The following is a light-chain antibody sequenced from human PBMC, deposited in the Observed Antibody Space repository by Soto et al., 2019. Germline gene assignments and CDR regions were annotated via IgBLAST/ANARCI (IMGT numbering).Light chain of an antibody. CDR1: QSVRSN. CDR2: RTS. J-gene: IGKJ1*01. CDR3: QQYDSSPRT. Sequence: TQYTATLSVSPGKKATLSCRASQSVRSNLAWYQQKPGQAPRLLIYRTSNRATGIPDRFSGSGSGTDFTLTISRLEPEDFAVYWCQQYDSSPRTFGQGTKVDIK. V-gene: IGKV3-20*01.